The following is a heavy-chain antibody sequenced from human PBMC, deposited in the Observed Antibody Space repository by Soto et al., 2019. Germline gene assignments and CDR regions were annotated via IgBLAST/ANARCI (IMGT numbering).Heavy chain of an antibody. CDR1: GFTFSAYE. Sequence: GGSLRLSCAASGFTFSAYEMHWVRQAPGQGLEWVSYISKSGGTTYYADSVKGRFTISRDDAKNSVYLQMSSLRPEDMAVYKCVREGHYYFDYWGQGALVTVS. CDR3: VREGHYYFDY. CDR2: ISKSGGTT. V-gene: IGHV3-48*03. J-gene: IGHJ4*02.